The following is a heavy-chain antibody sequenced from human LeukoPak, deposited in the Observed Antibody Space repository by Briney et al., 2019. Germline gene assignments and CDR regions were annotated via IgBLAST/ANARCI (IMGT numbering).Heavy chain of an antibody. Sequence: SETLSLTSAVYGGSLSGYYWSWIRQPPGKGLEWIGEINHSGSTNYNPSLKSRVTISVDTSKNQFSLKLSSVTAADTAVYYCARVSDQGDYPGDFDYWGEGTLVTVSS. CDR1: GGSLSGYY. V-gene: IGHV4-34*01. J-gene: IGHJ4*02. CDR3: ARVSDQGDYPGDFDY. D-gene: IGHD4-17*01. CDR2: INHSGST.